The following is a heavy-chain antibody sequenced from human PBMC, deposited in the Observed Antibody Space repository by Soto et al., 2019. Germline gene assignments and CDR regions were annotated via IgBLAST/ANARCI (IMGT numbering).Heavy chain of an antibody. CDR3: ARSNYGDFVFYFDY. CDR2: ISRSGGDI. Sequence: GGSLRLSCSASGFSFSRYSMNWVRPAPGKGLEWVSSISRSGGDIYYADSVKGRFTISRDNAENSLHLQMNSLRAEDTAVYYCARSNYGDFVFYFDYWGQGILVTVSS. V-gene: IGHV3-21*01. D-gene: IGHD4-17*01. CDR1: GFSFSRYS. J-gene: IGHJ4*02.